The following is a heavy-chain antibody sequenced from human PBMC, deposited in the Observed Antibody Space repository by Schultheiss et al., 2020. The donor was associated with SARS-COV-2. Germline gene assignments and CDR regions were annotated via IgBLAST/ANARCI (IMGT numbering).Heavy chain of an antibody. Sequence: GGSLRLSCAASGFTFSSYEMNWVRQAPGKGLEWVSYISSSGSTIYYADSVKGRFTISRDNAKNSLYLQMNSLRAEDTAVYYCARVISKINSYGYYFDYWGQGTLVTVSS. D-gene: IGHD5-18*01. CDR1: GFTFSSYE. V-gene: IGHV3-48*03. CDR3: ARVISKINSYGYYFDY. J-gene: IGHJ4*02. CDR2: ISSSGSTI.